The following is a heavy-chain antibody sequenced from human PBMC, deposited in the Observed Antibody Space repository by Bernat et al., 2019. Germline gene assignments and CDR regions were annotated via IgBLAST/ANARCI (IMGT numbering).Heavy chain of an antibody. J-gene: IGHJ6*02. D-gene: IGHD5-12*01. Sequence: QVQLVESGGGVVQPGRSLRLSCAASGFTFSSYGMHWVRQAPGKGLEWVAVISYDGSNKYYADSVKGRFTISRDNSKNTLYLQMNSLRAEDTAVYYWAKEPGSGYAFGFYYYDGMDVWGQGTTVTVSS. CDR3: AKEPGSGYAFGFYYYDGMDV. V-gene: IGHV3-30*18. CDR1: GFTFSSYG. CDR2: ISYDGSNK.